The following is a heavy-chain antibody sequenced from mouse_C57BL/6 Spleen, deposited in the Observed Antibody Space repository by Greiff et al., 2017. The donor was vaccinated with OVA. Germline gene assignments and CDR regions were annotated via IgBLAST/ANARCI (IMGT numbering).Heavy chain of an antibody. V-gene: IGHV1-39*01. Sequence: QLQESGPELVKPGASVKISCKASGYSFTDYNMNWVKQSNGKSLEWIGVINPNYGTTSYNQKFKGKATLTVDQSSSTAYMQLNSLTSEDSAVYYCARGGNYEYYYAMDYWGQGTSVTVSS. J-gene: IGHJ4*01. CDR3: ARGGNYEYYYAMDY. D-gene: IGHD2-1*01. CDR2: INPNYGTT. CDR1: GYSFTDYN.